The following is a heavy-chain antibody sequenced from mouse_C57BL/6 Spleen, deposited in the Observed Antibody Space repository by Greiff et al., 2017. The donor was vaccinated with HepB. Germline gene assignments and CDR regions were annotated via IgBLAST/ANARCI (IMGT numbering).Heavy chain of an antibody. CDR2: INPNNGGT. Sequence: DVQLQESGPELVKPGASVKISCKASGYTFTDYYMNWVKQSHGKSLEWIGDINPNNGGTSYNQKFKGKATLTVDKSSSTAYMELRSLTSEDSAVYYCARGGSSYEYFDVWGTRTTVTVSS. J-gene: IGHJ1*03. CDR1: GYTFTDYY. D-gene: IGHD1-1*01. CDR3: ARGGSSYEYFDV. V-gene: IGHV1-26*01.